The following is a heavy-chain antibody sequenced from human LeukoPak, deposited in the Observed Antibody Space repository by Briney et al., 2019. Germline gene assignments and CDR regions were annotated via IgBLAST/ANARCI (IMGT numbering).Heavy chain of an antibody. CDR3: ATPPYCSSTSCFDY. Sequence: SETLSLTCTVSGGSISSYYWSWIRQPPGKGLEWIGYIYYSGSTNYNPSLKSRDTISVDTSKNQFSLKLSSVTAADTAVYYCATPPYCSSTSCFDYWGQGTLVTVSS. V-gene: IGHV4-59*01. J-gene: IGHJ4*02. D-gene: IGHD2-2*01. CDR1: GGSISSYY. CDR2: IYYSGST.